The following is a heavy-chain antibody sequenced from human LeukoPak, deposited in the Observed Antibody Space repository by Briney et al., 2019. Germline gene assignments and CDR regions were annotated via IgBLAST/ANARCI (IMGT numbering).Heavy chain of an antibody. Sequence: GGSLRLSCAASGFTFSNAWMGWVRQAPGKGLESVGRIKSKTDGGTTDYAAPVKGRFTISRDDSKNTLYLQMNSLKTEDTAVYYCTTAFPGLLRYFDWLLTNPDYWGQGTLVTVSS. D-gene: IGHD3-9*01. V-gene: IGHV3-15*01. J-gene: IGHJ4*02. CDR2: IKSKTDGGTT. CDR3: TTAFPGLLRYFDWLLTNPDY. CDR1: GFTFSNAW.